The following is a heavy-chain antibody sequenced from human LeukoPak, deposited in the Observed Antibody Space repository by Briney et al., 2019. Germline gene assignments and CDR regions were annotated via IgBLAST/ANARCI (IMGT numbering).Heavy chain of an antibody. CDR3: ASRRVRPYAFDI. CDR1: GGSFSGYY. Sequence: SETLSLTCAVYGGSFSGYYWAWIRQPPGKGLEWIGSIYYSGSTYYNPSLKSRVTISVDTSKNQFSLKLSSVTAADTAMYYCASRRVRPYAFDIWGQGTMVTVSS. V-gene: IGHV4-39*01. J-gene: IGHJ3*02. CDR2: IYYSGST.